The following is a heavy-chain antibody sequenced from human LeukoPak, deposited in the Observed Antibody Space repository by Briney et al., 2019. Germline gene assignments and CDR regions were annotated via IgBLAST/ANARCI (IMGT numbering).Heavy chain of an antibody. CDR3: ARDHEYYYGSGSYYPGGCDY. D-gene: IGHD3-10*01. CDR2: INPSGGGT. CDR1: GYTFTSYY. Sequence: VSVKVSCKASGYTFTSYYMHWVRQAPGQGLEWMGIINPSGGGTSYAQKFQDRATMTRDTSTNTIYMELSSLRSEDTAVYYCARDHEYYYGSGSYYPGGCDYWGQGTLVTVSS. V-gene: IGHV1-46*01. J-gene: IGHJ4*02.